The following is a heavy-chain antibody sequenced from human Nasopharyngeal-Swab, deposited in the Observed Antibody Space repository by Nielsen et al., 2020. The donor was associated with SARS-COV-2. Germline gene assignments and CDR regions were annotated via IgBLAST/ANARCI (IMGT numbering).Heavy chain of an antibody. Sequence: GESLKISCAASGFTFSSYAMSWVRQAPGKGLEWVSVIYSGGSTYYADSVKGRFTISRDNSKNTLYLQMNSLRAEDTAVYYCARYSSSWYYFDYWGQGTLVTVSS. CDR2: IYSGGST. CDR1: GFTFSSYA. V-gene: IGHV3-66*02. J-gene: IGHJ4*02. CDR3: ARYSSSWYYFDY. D-gene: IGHD6-13*01.